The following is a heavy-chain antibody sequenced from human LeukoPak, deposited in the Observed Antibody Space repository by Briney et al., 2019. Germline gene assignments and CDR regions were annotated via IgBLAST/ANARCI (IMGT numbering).Heavy chain of an antibody. J-gene: IGHJ4*02. D-gene: IGHD3-22*01. CDR2: MNTNTGKA. V-gene: IGHV1-8*03. CDR1: GCTFITYD. Sequence: ASVKVSCKNFGCTFITYDNHGVRQAPGQGHEWMGWMNTNTGKAGYSQKFQGRVTISGNTSVSTVYMEVSSLQSDDTAVYFCAKVRSRGSHYFSASGGQGTLVTVSS. CDR3: AKVRSRGSHYFSAS.